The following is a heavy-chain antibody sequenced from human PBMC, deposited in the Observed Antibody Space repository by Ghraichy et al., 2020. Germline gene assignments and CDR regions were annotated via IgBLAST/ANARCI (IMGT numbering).Heavy chain of an antibody. CDR3: AKGSGPLAYSGSYDS. CDR2: IRESGRST. V-gene: IGHV3-23*01. Sequence: GGSLRLSCAASGFTFSRYAMGWVRQAPGKGLEWVSGIRESGRSTYYADSVKGRFTISRDNSKNTLYPQMNSLRAEDTAVYYCAKGSGPLAYSGSYDSWGQGTLVTVSS. J-gene: IGHJ4*02. CDR1: GFTFSRYA. D-gene: IGHD1-26*01.